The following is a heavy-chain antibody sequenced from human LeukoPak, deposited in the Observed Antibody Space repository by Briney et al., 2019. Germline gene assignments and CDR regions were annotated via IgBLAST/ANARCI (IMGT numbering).Heavy chain of an antibody. CDR3: AKNGDRGAYCSGGSCYPYYYYYMDV. CDR1: GFTFSSYG. V-gene: IGHV3-23*01. Sequence: GGSLRLSCAASGFTFSSYGLSWVRQAPGKGLEWVSPISVSGSTTYYTDSVKGRFTISRDNSKNTLFLQVNSLRAEDTAIYYCAKNGDRGAYCSGGSCYPYYYYYMDVWGKGTTVTISS. D-gene: IGHD2-15*01. J-gene: IGHJ6*03. CDR2: ISVSGSTT.